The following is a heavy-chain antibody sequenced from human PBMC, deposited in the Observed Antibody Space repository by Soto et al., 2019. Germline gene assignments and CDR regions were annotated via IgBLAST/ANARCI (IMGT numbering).Heavy chain of an antibody. V-gene: IGHV1-18*01. CDR2: ISGYNGDT. Sequence: QIQLVQSGGEVKKPGASVRVSCKASGYIFGSYGISWVRQAPGQGLEWMGWISGYNGDTIYAQKYQDRVTMTTDTSTSTGYMELRSLKSDDTAVYYCARDLMVAAAGKNWFDAWGHRTLVAVSS. J-gene: IGHJ5*01. D-gene: IGHD6-13*01. CDR1: GYIFGSYG. CDR3: ARDLMVAAAGKNWFDA.